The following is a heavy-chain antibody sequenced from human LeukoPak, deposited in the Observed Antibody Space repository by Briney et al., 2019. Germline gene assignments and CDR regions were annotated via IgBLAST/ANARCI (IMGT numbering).Heavy chain of an antibody. CDR2: ISAYNGNT. J-gene: IGHJ4*02. Sequence: ASVKVSCKASGYTFTSYGISWVRQAPGQGLEWMGWISAYNGNTNYAQKLQGRVTMTTDTSTSTAYMELRSLRSDDTAVYYCASRGVLRGVSYYFDYWGQGTLVTVSS. V-gene: IGHV1-18*01. CDR3: ASRGVLRGVSYYFDY. D-gene: IGHD3-10*01. CDR1: GYTFTSYG.